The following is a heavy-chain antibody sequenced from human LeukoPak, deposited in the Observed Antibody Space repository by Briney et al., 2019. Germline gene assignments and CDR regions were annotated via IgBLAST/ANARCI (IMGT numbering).Heavy chain of an antibody. CDR3: ARVEMATMYYFDY. J-gene: IGHJ4*02. V-gene: IGHV4-59*01. Sequence: SETLSLTXTVSGGSISSYYWSWIRQPPGKGLEWIGYIYYSGSTNYNPSLKSRVTISVDTSKNQFSLKLSSVTAADTAVYYCARVEMATMYYFDYWGQGTLVTVSS. CDR2: IYYSGST. CDR1: GGSISSYY. D-gene: IGHD5-24*01.